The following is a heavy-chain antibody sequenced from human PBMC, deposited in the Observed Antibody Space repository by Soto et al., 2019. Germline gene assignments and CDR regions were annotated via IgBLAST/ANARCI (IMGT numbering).Heavy chain of an antibody. CDR1: GFPFTTYG. D-gene: IGHD3-10*01. Sequence: QVQLVESGGGVVQPGRSLRLSCAASGFPFTTYGMHWVREGPGKGLEWVAVISYDGTNKYYADSVKGRFTISRDNSKNTLYLQMNSLRPEDTALYYCVGGLYYFDSRGQGTLVTVSS. V-gene: IGHV3-30*03. CDR3: VGGLYYFDS. J-gene: IGHJ4*02. CDR2: ISYDGTNK.